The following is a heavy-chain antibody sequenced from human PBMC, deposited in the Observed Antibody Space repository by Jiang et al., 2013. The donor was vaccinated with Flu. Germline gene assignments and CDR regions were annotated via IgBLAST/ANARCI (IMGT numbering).Heavy chain of an antibody. V-gene: IGHV4-59*01. D-gene: IGHD2-15*01. CDR1: GGSISSYY. CDR3: ARIKRGYCSGGSCHNWFDP. Sequence: GPGLVKPSETLSLTCTVSGGSISSYYWSWIRQPPGKGLEWIGYIYYSGSTNYNPSLKSRVTISVDTSKNQFSLKLSSVTAADTAVYYCARIKRGYCSGGSCHNWFDPWGQGTLVTVSS. CDR2: IYYSGST. J-gene: IGHJ5*02.